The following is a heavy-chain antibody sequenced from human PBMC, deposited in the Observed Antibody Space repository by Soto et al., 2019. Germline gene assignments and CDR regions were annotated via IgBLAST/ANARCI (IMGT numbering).Heavy chain of an antibody. V-gene: IGHV1-46*01. J-gene: IGHJ3*02. D-gene: IGHD3-22*01. CDR2: INPSGGST. CDR1: GYTFTSYY. Sequence: ASVKVSCKASGYTFTSYYMHWVRQAPGQGLEWMGIINPSGGSTSYAQKFQGRVTMTRDTSTSTVYMELSSLRSEDTAVYYCARVSGNYYYDSSGYYAFDIWGQGTVVTVSS. CDR3: ARVSGNYYYDSSGYYAFDI.